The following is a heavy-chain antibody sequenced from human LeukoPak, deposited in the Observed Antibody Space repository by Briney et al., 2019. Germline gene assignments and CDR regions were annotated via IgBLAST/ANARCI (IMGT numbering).Heavy chain of an antibody. CDR1: GYTFTGYY. Sequence: GASVKVSCKASGYTFTGYYMHWVRQAPGQGLEWMGWINPNSGGTNYAQKFQGRVTMTRDTSISTAYMELSRLRSDDTAVYYCARDRRSCSSTSCSYYYYYYMDVWGKGTTVTVSS. D-gene: IGHD2-2*01. CDR2: INPNSGGT. V-gene: IGHV1-2*02. J-gene: IGHJ6*03. CDR3: ARDRRSCSSTSCSYYYYYYMDV.